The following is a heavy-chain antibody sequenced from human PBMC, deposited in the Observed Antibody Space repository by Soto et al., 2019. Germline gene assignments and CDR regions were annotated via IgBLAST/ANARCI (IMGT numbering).Heavy chain of an antibody. CDR3: AKGILAAYYYGMDV. V-gene: IGHV3-30*18. Sequence: PGGSLRLSCAASGFTFSSYGMHWVRQAPGKGLEWVAVISYDGSNKYYADSVKGRFTISRDNSKNTLYLQMNSLRAEDTAVYYCAKGILAAYYYGMDVWGQGTTVTVSS. CDR2: ISYDGSNK. D-gene: IGHD6-25*01. J-gene: IGHJ6*02. CDR1: GFTFSSYG.